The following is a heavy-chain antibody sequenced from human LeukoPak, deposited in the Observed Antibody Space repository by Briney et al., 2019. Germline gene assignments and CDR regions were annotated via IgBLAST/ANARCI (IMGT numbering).Heavy chain of an antibody. CDR2: INTDGSST. D-gene: IGHD1-26*01. Sequence: GGSLRLSCTASGFIFTTYWMHWVRQLPGKGQVWVSRINTDGSSTYYADSVKGRFTISRDNAKNTVYLQMNSLRAEDTAVYYCTRDLVGATSDFWGQGTLVTVSS. V-gene: IGHV3-74*01. CDR3: TRDLVGATSDF. J-gene: IGHJ4*02. CDR1: GFIFTTYW.